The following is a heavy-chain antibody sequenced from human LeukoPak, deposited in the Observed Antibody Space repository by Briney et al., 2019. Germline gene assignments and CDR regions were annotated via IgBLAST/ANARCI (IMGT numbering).Heavy chain of an antibody. J-gene: IGHJ3*02. CDR2: ISAYNGNT. CDR1: GYTFTSYG. Sequence: ASVKVSCKASGYTFTSYGFIWVRQAPGQGLEWMGWISAYNGNTNYAQKFQGRVTMTTDTSTSTAYMELRSLRSDDTAVYYCARDQGDYYDSSGYSRTGMRDAFDIWGQGTMVTVSS. V-gene: IGHV1-18*01. CDR3: ARDQGDYYDSSGYSRTGMRDAFDI. D-gene: IGHD3-22*01.